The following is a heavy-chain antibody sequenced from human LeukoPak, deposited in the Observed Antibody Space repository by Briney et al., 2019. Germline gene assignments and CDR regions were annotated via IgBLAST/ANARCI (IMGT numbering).Heavy chain of an antibody. V-gene: IGHV4-39*01. CDR2: IYYSGGT. Sequence: SETLPLTCTVSSGSIISSSYYWGWIRQPPGKGLEWIGSIYYSGGTYYNPSLKSRVTISVDTSKNQFSLKLSSVTAADTAVYYCAIHSEKSPRHAFDIWGQGTMVTVSS. CDR3: AIHSEKSPRHAFDI. D-gene: IGHD1-26*01. J-gene: IGHJ3*02. CDR1: SGSIISSSYY.